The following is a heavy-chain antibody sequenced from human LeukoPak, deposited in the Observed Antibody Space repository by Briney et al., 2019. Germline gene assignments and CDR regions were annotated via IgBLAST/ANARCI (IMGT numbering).Heavy chain of an antibody. CDR1: GFTFSGYW. V-gene: IGHV3-7*01. Sequence: PGGSLRLSCAASGFTFSGYWTSWVRQTPEKRLEWVANIKQDGGEIYYVDSVKGRFTISRDNAKNSLFLQMNGLRADDTAVYYCARDKIVGPTTLDYWGQGTLVTVSS. D-gene: IGHD1-26*01. CDR3: ARDKIVGPTTLDY. J-gene: IGHJ4*02. CDR2: IKQDGGEI.